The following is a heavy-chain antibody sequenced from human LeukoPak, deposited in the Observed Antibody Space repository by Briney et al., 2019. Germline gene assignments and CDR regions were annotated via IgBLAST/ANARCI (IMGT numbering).Heavy chain of an antibody. CDR2: NYYSGTT. Sequence: SETLSLTCTVSGGSINSYYWSWIRQPPGKGLEWIGYNYYSGTTNYNPSLKSRVTISVDTSKNQFSLKLSSVTAADTAVYHCARTLGSGVCDYWGLGTLVTVSS. D-gene: IGHD3-10*01. CDR3: ARTLGSGVCDY. V-gene: IGHV4-59*01. J-gene: IGHJ4*02. CDR1: GGSINSYY.